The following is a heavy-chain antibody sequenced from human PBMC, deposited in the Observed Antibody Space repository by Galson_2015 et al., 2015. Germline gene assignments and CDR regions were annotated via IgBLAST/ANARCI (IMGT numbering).Heavy chain of an antibody. Sequence: ETLSLTCTVSGGSISSYYWSWIRQPPGKGLEWIGYIYYSGSTNYNPSLKSRVTISVDTSKNQFSLKLSSVTAADTAVYYCASTPSPNDVWFDPWGQGTLVTVSS. J-gene: IGHJ5*02. CDR1: GGSISSYY. CDR3: ASTPSPNDVWFDP. D-gene: IGHD2-2*01. V-gene: IGHV4-59*01. CDR2: IYYSGST.